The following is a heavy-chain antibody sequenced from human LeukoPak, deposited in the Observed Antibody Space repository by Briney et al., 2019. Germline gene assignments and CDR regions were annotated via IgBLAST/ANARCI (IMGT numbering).Heavy chain of an antibody. D-gene: IGHD6-13*01. V-gene: IGHV3-21*01. CDR1: GFTFSSYS. CDR2: ISSSSSYI. J-gene: IGHJ5*02. CDR3: ARDXKEQXLVLXLWFDP. Sequence: GGSLRLSCAASGFTFSSYSMNWVRQAPGNGLEWVSSISSSSSYIYYADSVKGRFTISRDNAKNSLYLQMNSLRAEDTAGYYCARDXKEQXLVLXLWFDPWGQGTLVTVSS.